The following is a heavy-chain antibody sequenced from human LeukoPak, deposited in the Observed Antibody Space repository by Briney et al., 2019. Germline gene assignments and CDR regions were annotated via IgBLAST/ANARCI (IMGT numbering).Heavy chain of an antibody. CDR2: ISGYNGNT. CDR1: GYTFTRYG. D-gene: IGHD4-23*01. CDR3: VRDHDYAGNSNAFDI. V-gene: IGHV1-18*01. J-gene: IGHJ3*02. Sequence: GASVKVSCKSSGYTFTRYGITWVRQAPGQGLEWMGWISGYNGNTNYVQKLQGRVTMTTDTSTSTAYMELRSLRSDDTAVYYCVRDHDYAGNSNAFDIWGQGTMVTVSS.